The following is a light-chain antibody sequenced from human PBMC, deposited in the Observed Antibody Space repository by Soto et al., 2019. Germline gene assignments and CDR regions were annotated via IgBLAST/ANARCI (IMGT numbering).Light chain of an antibody. CDR1: QGINIA. CDR3: QQGHSFPLT. J-gene: IGKJ4*01. V-gene: IGKV1-12*01. CDR2: TAS. Sequence: DIQMTQSPSSVSASVGDRVTITCRASQGINIALAWFQQKPGEAPRLLIYTASTLHSGVPSRFSGSGSGTDLTLTITSLQPEDFATYYCQQGHSFPLTFGGRTKVEIK.